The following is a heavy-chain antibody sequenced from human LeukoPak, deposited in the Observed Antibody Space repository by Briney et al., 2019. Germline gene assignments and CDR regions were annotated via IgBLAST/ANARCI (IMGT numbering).Heavy chain of an antibody. CDR2: MYTGGTT. CDR3: AKDEATSGGGLAS. CDR1: GFTVSGTH. Sequence: GGSLRLSCAASGFTVSGTHMSWVRQAPGKGLEWVSAMYTGGTTYYADSVQGRFTISRDTSKNTLYLHINILRADDTAVYYCAKDEATSGGGLASWGQGTLVTVSS. D-gene: IGHD3-16*01. J-gene: IGHJ4*02. V-gene: IGHV3-53*01.